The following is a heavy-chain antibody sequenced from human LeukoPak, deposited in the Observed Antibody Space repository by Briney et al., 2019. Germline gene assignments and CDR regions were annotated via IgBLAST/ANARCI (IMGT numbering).Heavy chain of an antibody. Sequence: GGSLGLSCEPSGFTFSSYWMHLVRQAPGKGLVWVSRISPDGSTTNSADFAKGRFTISRDKPKNTLFLQMISLRAGDTTVYYCTRAGSFRFDYWGQGTLVTVSS. CDR1: GFTFSSYW. CDR2: ISPDGSTT. J-gene: IGHJ4*02. CDR3: TRAGSFRFDY. D-gene: IGHD1-26*01. V-gene: IGHV3-74*01.